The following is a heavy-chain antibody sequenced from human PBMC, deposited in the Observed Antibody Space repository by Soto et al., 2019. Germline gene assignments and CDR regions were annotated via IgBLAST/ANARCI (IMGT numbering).Heavy chain of an antibody. Sequence: SETLSLTCTVSGGSISSGDYYWSWIRQPPGKGLEWIGYIYYSGSTYYNPSLKSRVTISVDTSKNQFSLKLSSVTAADTAVYYCARDWAVSGLSFGECMFDPWGQGTLVTVSS. CDR3: ARDWAVSGLSFGECMFDP. D-gene: IGHD3-10*01. CDR1: GGSISSGDYY. V-gene: IGHV4-30-4*01. J-gene: IGHJ5*02. CDR2: IYYSGST.